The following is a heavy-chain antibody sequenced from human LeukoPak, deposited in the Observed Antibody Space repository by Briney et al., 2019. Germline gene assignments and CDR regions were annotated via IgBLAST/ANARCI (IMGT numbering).Heavy chain of an antibody. V-gene: IGHV3-7*05. CDR2: IKEDGGEK. J-gene: IGHJ4*02. D-gene: IGHD3-22*01. CDR1: GFTFSGYW. CDR3: ATYYHTSSGCKD. Sequence: GGSLRLSCAASGFTFSGYWMAWVRQAPGKGLEWVANIKEDGGEKYCVYFVKGRFTISRDNAKNSLYLHMTSLRAEDTAVYFCATYYHTSSGCKDWGQGTLVTVSS.